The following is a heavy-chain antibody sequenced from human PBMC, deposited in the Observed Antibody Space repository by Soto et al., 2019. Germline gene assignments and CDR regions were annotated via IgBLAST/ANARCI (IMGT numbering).Heavy chain of an antibody. Sequence: SVKVSCKASGFTFSSSAVQWVRQARGQRLEWIGWIVVGSGNTNYAQKFQERVTITRDMSTSTAYMELGRLRSDDTAVYYCAAGEVLDYWGQGTQVTVSS. J-gene: IGHJ4*02. CDR1: GFTFSSSA. D-gene: IGHD1-26*01. CDR3: AAGEVLDY. CDR2: IVVGSGNT. V-gene: IGHV1-58*01.